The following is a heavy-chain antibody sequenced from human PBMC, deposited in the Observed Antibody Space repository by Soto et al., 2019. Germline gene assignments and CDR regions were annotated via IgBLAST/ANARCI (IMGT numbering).Heavy chain of an antibody. J-gene: IGHJ5*02. CDR2: IYYSGST. CDR1: GGSISSYY. CDR3: ARQVAAAGIWCDP. V-gene: IGHV4-59*08. Sequence: SETLSLTCTVSGGSISSYYWSWIRQPPGKGLEWIGYIYYSGSTNYNPSLKSRVTISVDTSKNQFSLKLSSVTAADTAEYYCARQVAAAGIWCDPWGQGTLVTVSS. D-gene: IGHD6-13*01.